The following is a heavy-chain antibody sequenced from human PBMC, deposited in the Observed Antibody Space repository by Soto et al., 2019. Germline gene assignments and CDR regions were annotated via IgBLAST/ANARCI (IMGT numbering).Heavy chain of an antibody. D-gene: IGHD1-26*01. V-gene: IGHV1-18*01. J-gene: IGHJ5*02. CDR3: ARSSGTSYISFDP. CDR2: ISAYNGAS. CDR1: GSAFSTYG. Sequence: QVQLVQSATEVKKPGASVKVSCKSSGSAFSTYGISCVRPAPGQGLEWMAWISAYNGASNYAQHLPDRVTLTAVTSTSTAYMELRGLSSDDTAVYFCARSSGTSYISFDPWGQGTLVIVSP.